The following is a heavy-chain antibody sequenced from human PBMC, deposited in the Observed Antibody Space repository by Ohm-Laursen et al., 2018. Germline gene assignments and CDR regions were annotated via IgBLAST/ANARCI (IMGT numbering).Heavy chain of an antibody. CDR2: IYYSGST. V-gene: IGHV4-39*01. Sequence: TLSLTCTVSGGSISSSSSYWGWIRQPPGKGLEWIGCIYYSGSTYCNPSLKSRITISVNTSKNQFSLKLISVTAADTAVYYCARHAAYCGGDCYSRWFDPWGQGTLVTVSS. CDR3: ARHAAYCGGDCYSRWFDP. CDR1: GGSISSSSSY. D-gene: IGHD2-21*02. J-gene: IGHJ5*02.